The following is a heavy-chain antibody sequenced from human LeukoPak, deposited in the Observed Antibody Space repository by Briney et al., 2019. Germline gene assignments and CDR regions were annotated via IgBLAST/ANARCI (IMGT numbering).Heavy chain of an antibody. V-gene: IGHV1-46*01. CDR1: GYTFTSYY. CDR2: INPSGGST. Sequence: ASVKVSCKASGYTFTSYYMHWVRQAPGQGLEWMGIINPSGGSTSYAQKFQGRVTMTRDTSTSTVYMELSSLRSEGTAVYYCARGGLVFPNIAAAGIGFDYWGQGTLVTVSS. CDR3: ARGGLVFPNIAAAGIGFDY. J-gene: IGHJ4*02. D-gene: IGHD6-13*01.